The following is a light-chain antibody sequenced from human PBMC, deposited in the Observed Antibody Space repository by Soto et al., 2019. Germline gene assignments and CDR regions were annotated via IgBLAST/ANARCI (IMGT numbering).Light chain of an antibody. CDR3: GTWDTSLSAFV. J-gene: IGLJ1*01. CDR1: SSNIGSND. CDR2: DND. V-gene: IGLV1-51*01. Sequence: QSVLTQPPSVSAAPGQKVTISCSGSSSNIGSNDVSWYQQLPGTAPKFLIFDNDKRPSGIPDRFSGSKSGTSAALGITGLQTGDEADYYCGTWDTSLSAFVFGTGTKLTVL.